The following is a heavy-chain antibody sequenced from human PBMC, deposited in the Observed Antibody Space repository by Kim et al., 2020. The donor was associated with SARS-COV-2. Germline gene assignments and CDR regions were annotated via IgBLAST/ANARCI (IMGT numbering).Heavy chain of an antibody. V-gene: IGHV3-66*01. Sequence: GGSLRLSCAASGITVSGNYMSWVRQAPGKGLEWVSIIYGGGNTYYGDSVKGRFTISRDISKNTLYLQMNSLRAEDTAVYYCAMRAGGYYYGMDVWGQGTT. CDR1: GITVSGNY. CDR3: AMRAGGYYYGMDV. J-gene: IGHJ6*02. D-gene: IGHD3-16*01. CDR2: IYGGGNT.